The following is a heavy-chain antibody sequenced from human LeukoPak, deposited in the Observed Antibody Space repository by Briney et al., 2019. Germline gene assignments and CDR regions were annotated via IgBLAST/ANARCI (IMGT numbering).Heavy chain of an antibody. Sequence: PGGSMKLSCAASVFVFNNYYINWVRQAPWKGLEWVSYISSSSSTIYYADSVKGRFTISRDNAKNSLYLQMNSLRAEDTAVYYCARSVDIDYWGQGTLVTVSS. J-gene: IGHJ4*02. V-gene: IGHV3-48*01. CDR3: ARSVDIDY. D-gene: IGHD5-12*01. CDR2: ISSSSSTI. CDR1: VFVFNNYY.